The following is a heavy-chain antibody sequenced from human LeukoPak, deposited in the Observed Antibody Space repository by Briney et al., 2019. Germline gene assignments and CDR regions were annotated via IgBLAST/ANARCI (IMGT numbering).Heavy chain of an antibody. Sequence: GESLKISCKCSGYDFTTYWIGWVRQMSGIGLEWMGIIYPRDSDTRYSPSFQGLVTISADKSISTAYLQWNSVKASDTAMYYRARFTAAAPGTFDVWGQGTMVTVSS. CDR3: ARFTAAAPGTFDV. CDR1: GYDFTTYW. J-gene: IGHJ3*01. CDR2: IYPRDSDT. D-gene: IGHD6-25*01. V-gene: IGHV5-51*01.